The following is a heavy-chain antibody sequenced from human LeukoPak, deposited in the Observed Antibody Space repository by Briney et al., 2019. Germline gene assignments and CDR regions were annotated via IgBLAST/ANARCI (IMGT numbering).Heavy chain of an antibody. J-gene: IGHJ4*02. Sequence: SETLSLTCTVSGGSISSYYWSWIRQPPGEGLEWIGYIYYSGSTNYNPSLKSRVTISVDTSKNQFSLKLSSVTAAGTAVYYCARHEAGSSWNPFDYWGQGTLVTVSS. CDR2: IYYSGST. D-gene: IGHD6-13*01. V-gene: IGHV4-59*08. CDR3: ARHEAGSSWNPFDY. CDR1: GGSISSYY.